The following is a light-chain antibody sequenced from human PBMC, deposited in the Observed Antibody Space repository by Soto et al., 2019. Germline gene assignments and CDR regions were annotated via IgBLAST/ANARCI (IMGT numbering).Light chain of an antibody. V-gene: IGKV3-20*01. CDR2: GAS. CDR3: HQYGSSLFT. J-gene: IGKJ3*01. CDR1: QSVSSSY. Sequence: EIVLTQSPGTLSLSPGERATLSCRASQSVSSSYLAWYQQKPGQAPRLLIYGASSMATGIPDRFSGSGSGTDFTLTISRLQPEDFAMYYCHQYGSSLFTFGRGTKVDIK.